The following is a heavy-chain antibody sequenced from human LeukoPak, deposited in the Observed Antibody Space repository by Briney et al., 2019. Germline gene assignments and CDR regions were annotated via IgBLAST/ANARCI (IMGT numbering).Heavy chain of an antibody. CDR2: IIPIFGTA. Sequence: SVKVSCKASGGTFSSYAISWVRQAPGQGLEWMGGIIPIFGTANYAQKFQGRVTITADKSTSTAYVEQSSLRSGGTAVYCCARGQESDYWGQGTLVTVSS. V-gene: IGHV1-69*06. CDR1: GGTFSSYA. J-gene: IGHJ4*02. CDR3: ARGQESDY. D-gene: IGHD3-10*01.